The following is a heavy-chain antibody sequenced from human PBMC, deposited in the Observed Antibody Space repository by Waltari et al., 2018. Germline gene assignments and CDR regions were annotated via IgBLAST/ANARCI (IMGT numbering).Heavy chain of an antibody. V-gene: IGHV1-69*14. Sequence: QVQLVQSGAEVKKPGSSVKVSCMAPGGTFSSYAITWVRQAPGQGLEWMGGSIPIFGTANYAQKFQGRVTITADKSTSTAYMELSSLRSEDTAVYYCAREGPSMTAAGLNWFDPWGQGTLVTVSS. CDR1: GGTFSSYA. D-gene: IGHD6-13*01. J-gene: IGHJ5*02. CDR2: SIPIFGTA. CDR3: AREGPSMTAAGLNWFDP.